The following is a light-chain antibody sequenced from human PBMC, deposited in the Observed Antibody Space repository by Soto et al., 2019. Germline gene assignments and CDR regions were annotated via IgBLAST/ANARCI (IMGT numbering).Light chain of an antibody. Sequence: DIQMTQSPSTLSASLGDRVTITCRASQSISSRLAWYQQKPGKAPKLLIYDVSSLESGVPSRFRGSGSGTEFTLTISSLQPDDFETYYCQQYNSLPWTFGQGTKVDIK. CDR1: QSISSR. CDR2: DVS. CDR3: QQYNSLPWT. J-gene: IGKJ1*01. V-gene: IGKV1-5*01.